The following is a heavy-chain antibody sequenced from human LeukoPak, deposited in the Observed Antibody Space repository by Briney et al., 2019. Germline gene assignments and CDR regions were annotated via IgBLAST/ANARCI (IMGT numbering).Heavy chain of an antibody. CDR3: AKSSSSSCPQD. V-gene: IGHV3-30*02. D-gene: IGHD2-15*01. J-gene: IGHJ1*01. CDR2: IRYEGSNK. CDR1: ELTFSNYG. Sequence: GGSLRLSCAAAELTFSNYGMHWVRQAPGKGLEWVAVIRYEGSNKYYADFVKGRFTISRDNSKNTLYLQMNSLTAEDTAMYYCAKSSSSSCPQDWGQGTLVTVSS.